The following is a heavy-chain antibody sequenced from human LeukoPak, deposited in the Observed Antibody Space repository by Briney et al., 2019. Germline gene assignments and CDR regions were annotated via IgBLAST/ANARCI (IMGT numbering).Heavy chain of an antibody. D-gene: IGHD2-2*01. Sequence: GGSLRLSCAASGFTFDSYGMNWVRQAPGKGLEWISSISSSSTYIYYADSVKGRFTISRDNAKNSLYLQMNSLRAEDTAVYYCARADSSSTRCSYYFDSWGQGTLVTVSS. CDR2: ISSSSTYI. CDR1: GFTFDSYG. V-gene: IGHV3-21*01. J-gene: IGHJ4*02. CDR3: ARADSSSTRCSYYFDS.